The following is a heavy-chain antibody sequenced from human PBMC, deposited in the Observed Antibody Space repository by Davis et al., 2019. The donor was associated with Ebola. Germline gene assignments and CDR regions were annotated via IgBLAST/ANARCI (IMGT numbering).Heavy chain of an antibody. D-gene: IGHD3-3*01. CDR3: ARAKTTSGVDLGGIYSMDV. CDR1: GFTFTNYA. Sequence: GKSLKISCVASGFTFTNYAIHWVRQAPGKGLEWVLVISYGDGNYRYYADSVKGRFTISRDNSKNMVNLQMNSLRPDDTAVYHCARAKTTSGVDLGGIYSMDVWGQGATVTVSS. J-gene: IGHJ6*02. V-gene: IGHV3-30-3*01. CDR2: ISYGDGNYR.